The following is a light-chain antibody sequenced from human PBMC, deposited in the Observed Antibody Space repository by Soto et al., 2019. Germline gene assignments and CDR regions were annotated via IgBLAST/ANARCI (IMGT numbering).Light chain of an antibody. V-gene: IGKV1-5*01. CDR3: QQVNSYPLT. CDR1: QSISSW. J-gene: IGKJ3*01. Sequence: DIQMTQSPSTLSASVGDRVTITCRASQSISSWLAWYQQNPGKAPKLLIYAASTLQSGVPSRFSGSGSGTEFTLTISSLQPEDFATYYCQQVNSYPLTFGPGTKVDIK. CDR2: AAS.